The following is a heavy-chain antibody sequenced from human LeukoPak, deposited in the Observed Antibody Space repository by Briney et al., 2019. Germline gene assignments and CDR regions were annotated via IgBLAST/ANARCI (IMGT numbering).Heavy chain of an antibody. CDR1: GGSISSSSYY. CDR2: IYYSGST. CDR3: SLAGGDYVWGSYRPMGY. D-gene: IGHD3-16*02. V-gene: IGHV4-39*07. J-gene: IGHJ4*02. Sequence: SETLSLTCTVSGGSISSSSYYWGWIRQPPGKGLEWIGSIYYSGSTYYNPSLKSRVTISVDTSKNQFSLKLSSVTAADTAVYYCSLAGGDYVWGSYRPMGYWGQGTLVTVSS.